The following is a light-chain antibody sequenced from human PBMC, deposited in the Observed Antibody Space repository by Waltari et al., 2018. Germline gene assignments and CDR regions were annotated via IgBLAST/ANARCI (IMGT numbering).Light chain of an antibody. Sequence: DIQMTPSPSPLSASVGDRVTIHCLDSQNIYSYLHWYQQKPGKAPKLLISYTSTLQSGVPYRFSGSGSGTDFTLTISRLQPEDFATYYCQQSYNSPRTFGQGTKVEIK. V-gene: IGKV1-39*01. CDR3: QQSYNSPRT. CDR1: QNIYSY. J-gene: IGKJ1*01. CDR2: YTS.